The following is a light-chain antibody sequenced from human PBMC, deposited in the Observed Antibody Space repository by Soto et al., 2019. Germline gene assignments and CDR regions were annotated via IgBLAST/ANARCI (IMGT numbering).Light chain of an antibody. CDR2: GTS. Sequence: IVLTQSPGTLSLSPGERATLSCRTSQSISSSYLAWYQQQPGQAPRLLIYGTSSRATGIPDRFSGSGSGTDFTLTISRLEPEDFAVYYFQQYGSSSWTFGQGTKV. CDR3: QQYGSSSWT. CDR1: QSISSSY. V-gene: IGKV3-20*01. J-gene: IGKJ1*01.